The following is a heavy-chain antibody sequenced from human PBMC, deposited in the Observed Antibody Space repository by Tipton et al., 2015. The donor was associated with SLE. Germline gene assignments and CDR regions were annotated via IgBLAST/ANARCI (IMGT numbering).Heavy chain of an antibody. V-gene: IGHV4-39*01. CDR1: GGSISSSSYY. D-gene: IGHD2-2*01. CDR3: ARRPSPGAFDI. Sequence: TLSLTCTVSGGSISSSSYYWGWIRQPPGKGLEWIGSIYYSGSTYYNPSLKSRVTISVDTSKNQFSLKLSSVTAADTAVYYCARRPSPGAFDIWGQGTMVTVSS. CDR2: IYYSGST. J-gene: IGHJ3*02.